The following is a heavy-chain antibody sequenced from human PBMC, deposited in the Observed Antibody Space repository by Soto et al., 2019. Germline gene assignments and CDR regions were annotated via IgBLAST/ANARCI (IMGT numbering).Heavy chain of an antibody. CDR3: ARSGLPFDY. CDR1: AFTFSSFP. V-gene: IGHV3-64*01. D-gene: IGHD2-21*02. J-gene: IGHJ4*02. CDR2: ISSNGGRT. Sequence: EVQLVESGGGLVQPGGSLRLSCAASAFTFSSFPMHWVRQAPGKGLEYVSGISSNGGRTFYANSVKGRFTISRDNSKNPLYRQVGSLRPADMAVYFCARSGLPFDYWGQGTLLTVS.